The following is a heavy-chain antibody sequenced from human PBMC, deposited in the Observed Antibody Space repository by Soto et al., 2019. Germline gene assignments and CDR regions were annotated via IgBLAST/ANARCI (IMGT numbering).Heavy chain of an antibody. CDR2: IYHSGSS. J-gene: IGHJ4*01. Sequence: QLQLQESGSGLVKPLQTLSLTCAVSGGSISSGGNFWSWIRQPPGKGLEWIGYIYHSGSSYYNPSLKSRVTISVDRSENQCSLKVTSVTAADTAVYYCARASGSYYKYFDFWGQGTLVTVSS. D-gene: IGHD3-10*01. CDR3: ARASGSYYKYFDF. CDR1: GGSISSGGNF. V-gene: IGHV4-30-2*01.